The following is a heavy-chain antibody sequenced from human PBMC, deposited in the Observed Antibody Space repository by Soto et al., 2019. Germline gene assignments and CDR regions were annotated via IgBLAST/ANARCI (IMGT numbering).Heavy chain of an antibody. Sequence: SETLSLTCTVSGGSIRSAGHYWSWIRQHPGKGLEWIGYINDSGSTFYNPSLRSRLNISVDTSENQFSLRLTSVTAADTAVYFCARWGGFCPGAVCAAPFDPWGQGTLVTVSS. D-gene: IGHD2-8*01. J-gene: IGHJ5*02. CDR2: INDSGST. CDR1: GGSIRSAGHY. V-gene: IGHV4-31*03. CDR3: ARWGGFCPGAVCAAPFDP.